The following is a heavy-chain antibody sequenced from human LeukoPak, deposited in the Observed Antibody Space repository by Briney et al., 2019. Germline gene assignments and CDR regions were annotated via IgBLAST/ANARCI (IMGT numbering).Heavy chain of an antibody. CDR1: GGSFSGYY. D-gene: IGHD6-13*01. V-gene: IGHV4-34*01. J-gene: IGHJ6*03. CDR2: INHSGST. CDR3: ARTTEAHSWRTRYYDYYMDV. Sequence: SETLSLTCAVYGGSFSGYYWNWIRQPPGKGLEWIGEINHSGSTNYNPYLKNRVTISVDTSKNLFSLKLRSVTAADTAVYYCARTTEAHSWRTRYYDYYMDVWGRGTTVTVSS.